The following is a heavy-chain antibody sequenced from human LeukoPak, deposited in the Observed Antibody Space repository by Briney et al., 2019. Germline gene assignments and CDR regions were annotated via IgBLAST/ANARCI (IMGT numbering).Heavy chain of an antibody. D-gene: IGHD6-13*01. Sequence: GGSLRLSCAASGFTFSDYYMSWIRQAPGKGLEWVSYISSSGSTIYYAYSVKGRFTISRDNAKNSLYLQMNSLRAEDTAVYYCARALAAQQLVHDWFDPWGQGTLVTVSS. V-gene: IGHV3-11*01. CDR3: ARALAAQQLVHDWFDP. CDR1: GFTFSDYY. CDR2: ISSSGSTI. J-gene: IGHJ5*02.